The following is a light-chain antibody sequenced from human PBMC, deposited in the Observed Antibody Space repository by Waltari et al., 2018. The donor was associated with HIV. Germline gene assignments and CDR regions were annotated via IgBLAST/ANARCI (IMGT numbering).Light chain of an antibody. CDR3: QQSYSNPRT. V-gene: IGKV1-39*01. J-gene: IGKJ1*01. CDR1: QSFTND. Sequence: DIQMTQSPSSLSASVGDRVTLTCRASQSFTNDLNWYQQKPGKAPKLLIYTASRLQSGVPSRFIGSGAGTEFTLTNSSLQPEDFATYYCQQSYSNPRTFGHGTKVEIK. CDR2: TAS.